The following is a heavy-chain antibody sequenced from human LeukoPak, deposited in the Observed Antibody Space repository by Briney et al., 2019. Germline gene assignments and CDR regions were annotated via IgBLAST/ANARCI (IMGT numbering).Heavy chain of an antibody. J-gene: IGHJ5*02. D-gene: IGHD6-13*01. CDR2: MNPNSGNT. Sequence: ASVKVSCKASGYTFTSYDINWVRQATGQGLEWMGWMNPNSGNTGYAQKFQGRVTMTRNTSISTAYMELSSLRSEDTAVYYCAKDSKVAAGKNHWGQGTLVTVSS. CDR3: AKDSKVAAGKNH. CDR1: GYTFTSYD. V-gene: IGHV1-8*01.